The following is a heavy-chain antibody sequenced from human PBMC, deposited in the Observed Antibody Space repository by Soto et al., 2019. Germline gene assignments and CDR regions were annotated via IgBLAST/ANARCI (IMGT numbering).Heavy chain of an antibody. CDR1: GGSISSYY. CDR2: IYYSGST. J-gene: IGHJ6*02. V-gene: IGHV4-59*01. Sequence: KTSETLSLTCTVSGGSISSYYWSWIRQPPGKGLEWIGYIYYSGSTNYNPSLKSRVTISVDTSKNQFSLKLSSVTAADTAVYYCARVGRAARPGYYGMDVWGQGTTVTVSS. CDR3: ARVGRAARPGYYGMDV. D-gene: IGHD6-6*01.